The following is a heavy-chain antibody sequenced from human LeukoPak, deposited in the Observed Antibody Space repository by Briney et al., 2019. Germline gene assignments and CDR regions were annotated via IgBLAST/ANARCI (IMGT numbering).Heavy chain of an antibody. CDR2: ISSSGSTI. CDR3: ARAGHYYDSSGYAY. V-gene: IGHV3-48*03. J-gene: IGHJ4*02. Sequence: PGGSLRLSCAASGFTFSSYEMNWVRQAPGKGLEWVSYISSSGSTIYYADSVKGRFTISRDNAKNSLYLQMNSLRAEDTAVYYCARAGHYYDSSGYAYWGQGTLVTVSS. CDR1: GFTFSSYE. D-gene: IGHD3-22*01.